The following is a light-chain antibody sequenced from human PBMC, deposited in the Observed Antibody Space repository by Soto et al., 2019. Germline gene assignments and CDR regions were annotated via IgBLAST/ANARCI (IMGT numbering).Light chain of an antibody. CDR3: CSYAGGSRYV. Sequence: QYALTQPASVSGSPGQSITISCTGTSSDVGNYILVSWYQHQPGKAPKVMIYEGSKRPSGVSYRFSASKSGNTASLTISGLQPEDESDYYCCSYAGGSRYVFGTGTKLTVL. V-gene: IGLV2-23*01. CDR2: EGS. CDR1: SSDVGNYIL. J-gene: IGLJ1*01.